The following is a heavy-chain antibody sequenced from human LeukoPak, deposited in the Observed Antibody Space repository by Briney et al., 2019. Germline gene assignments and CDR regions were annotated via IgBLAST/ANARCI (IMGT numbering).Heavy chain of an antibody. CDR2: TSYDGSNK. CDR1: GFTFSSYA. J-gene: IGHJ4*02. Sequence: GGSLRLSCAASGFTFSSYAMHWVRQAPGKGLEWVAVTSYDGSNKYYADSVKGRFTISRDNSKNTLYLQMNSLRAEDTAVYYCARAPAPSGSWWYVDYWGQGTLVTVSS. V-gene: IGHV3-30-3*01. D-gene: IGHD1-26*01. CDR3: ARAPAPSGSWWYVDY.